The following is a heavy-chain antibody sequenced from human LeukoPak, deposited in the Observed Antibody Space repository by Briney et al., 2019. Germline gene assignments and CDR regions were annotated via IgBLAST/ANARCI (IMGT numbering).Heavy chain of an antibody. CDR2: ISSSNSYI. CDR1: GFTFSSYT. D-gene: IGHD6-13*01. Sequence: GGSLRLSCAASGFTFSSYTMNWVRQAPGKGLEWVSSISSSNSYIYYADSVKGRFTISRDNAKNSLYLQMNSLRAEDTAVYYCARGGSSWLGFDYWGQGTLVTVSS. J-gene: IGHJ4*02. CDR3: ARGGSSWLGFDY. V-gene: IGHV3-21*01.